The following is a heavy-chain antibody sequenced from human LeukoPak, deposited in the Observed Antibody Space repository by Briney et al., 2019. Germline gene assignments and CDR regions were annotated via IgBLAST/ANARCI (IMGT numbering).Heavy chain of an antibody. D-gene: IGHD1-14*01. J-gene: IGHJ4*02. CDR1: GFTFSSYG. CDR3: AKESGPKSRVIDY. Sequence: GGSLRLSCAASGFTFSSYGMHWVRQAPGKGLEWVAVISYDGSNKYYADSVKGRFTISRDNAKNSLYLQMNSLRAEDTALYYCAKESGPKSRVIDYWGQGTLVTVSS. CDR2: ISYDGSNK. V-gene: IGHV3-30*18.